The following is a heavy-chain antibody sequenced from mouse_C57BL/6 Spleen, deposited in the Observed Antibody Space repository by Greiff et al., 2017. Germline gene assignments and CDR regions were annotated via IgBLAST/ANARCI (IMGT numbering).Heavy chain of an antibody. CDR2: ISSGGSYT. CDR3: AAYDGYYVFDY. Sequence: EVQVVESGGDLVKPGGSLTLSCAASGFTFSSYGMSWVRQTPDKRLEWVATISSGGSYTYYPDSVKGRFTIARDNAKNTLYLQMSSLKSEDTAMYYCAAYDGYYVFDYWGQGTTLTVSS. CDR1: GFTFSSYG. J-gene: IGHJ2*01. D-gene: IGHD2-3*01. V-gene: IGHV5-6*01.